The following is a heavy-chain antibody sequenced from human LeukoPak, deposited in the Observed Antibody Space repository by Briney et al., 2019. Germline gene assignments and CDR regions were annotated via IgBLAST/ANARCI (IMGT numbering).Heavy chain of an antibody. Sequence: GRSLRLSCAASGFTFSSYGMHWVRQAPGRGLEWVAVISYDGSNKYADSVKGRFTISRDNSKNTLYLQMNSLRAGDMAVYYCARAGRQWVVWYFDYWGQGTLVSVSS. CDR3: ARAGRQWVVWYFDY. V-gene: IGHV3-30*03. J-gene: IGHJ4*02. CDR2: ISYDGSN. D-gene: IGHD6-19*01. CDR1: GFTFSSYG.